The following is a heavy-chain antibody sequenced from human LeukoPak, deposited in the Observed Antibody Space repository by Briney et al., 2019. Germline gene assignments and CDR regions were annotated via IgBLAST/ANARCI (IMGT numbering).Heavy chain of an antibody. D-gene: IGHD3-3*01. V-gene: IGHV4-30-4*08. CDR3: AREVITIFGVVTGLDY. CDR2: IYYSGST. CDR1: GGSISSDDYY. J-gene: IGHJ4*02. Sequence: SQTLSLTCTVSGGSISSDDYYWSWIRQPPGKGLEWIGYIYYSGSTYYNPSLKSRVTISVDTSKNQFSLKLSSVTAADTAVYYCAREVITIFGVVTGLDYWGQGTLVTVSS.